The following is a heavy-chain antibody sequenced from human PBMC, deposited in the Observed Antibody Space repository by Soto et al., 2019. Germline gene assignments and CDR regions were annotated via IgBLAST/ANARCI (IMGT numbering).Heavy chain of an antibody. CDR3: ARRERYYGSPGWFDP. CDR1: GGSISSFTYY. J-gene: IGHJ5*02. D-gene: IGHD3-10*01. CDR2: VYYNEST. Sequence: LETLSLTCSVSGGSISSFTYYWGWIRHPPGKGLEWIGTVYYNESTYYNPSLKSRVTITVDTAKNQFSLNLRSVTAADTGMYFCARRERYYGSPGWFDPWGPGTLVTVSS. V-gene: IGHV4-39*01.